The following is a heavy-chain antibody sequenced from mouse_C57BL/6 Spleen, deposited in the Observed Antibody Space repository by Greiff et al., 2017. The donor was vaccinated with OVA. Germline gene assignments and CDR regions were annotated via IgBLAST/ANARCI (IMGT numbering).Heavy chain of an antibody. CDR2: INPGSGGT. V-gene: IGHV1-54*01. J-gene: IGHJ3*01. D-gene: IGHD1-1*01. CDR1: GYAFTNYL. Sequence: VKLMESGAELVRPGTSVKVSCKASGYAFTNYLIEWVKQRPGQGLEWIGVINPGSGGTNYNEKFKGKATLTADKSSSTAYMQLSSLTSEDSAVYCCARDGKGDGSSYPAWFAYWGQGTLVTVSA. CDR3: ARDGKGDGSSYPAWFAY.